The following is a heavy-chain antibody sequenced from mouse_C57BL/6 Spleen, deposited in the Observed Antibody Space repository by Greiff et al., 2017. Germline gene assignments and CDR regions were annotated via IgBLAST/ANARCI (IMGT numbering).Heavy chain of an antibody. CDR2: ISSGSSTI. V-gene: IGHV5-17*01. D-gene: IGHD1-1*01. CDR3: ARHGSSGYFDV. Sequence: EVKLQESGGGLVKPGGSLKLSCAASGFTFSDYGMHWVRQAPEKGLEWVAYISSGSSTIYYADTVKGRFTISRDNAKNTLFLQMTSLRSEDTAMYYCARHGSSGYFDVWGTGTTVTVSS. J-gene: IGHJ1*03. CDR1: GFTFSDYG.